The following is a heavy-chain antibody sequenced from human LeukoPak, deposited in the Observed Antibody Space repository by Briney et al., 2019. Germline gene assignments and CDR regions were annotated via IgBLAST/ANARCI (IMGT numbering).Heavy chain of an antibody. V-gene: IGHV3-74*01. J-gene: IGHJ4*02. CDR1: GFTFSSSW. Sequence: GGSPRLSCAASGFTFSSSWMHWVRQAPGKGLVWVSRIKSDGSSTSYADSVKGRFTISRDNAKNMVYLQMNSLRAEDTAAYYCAREPMGVTGYWGQGTLVTVSS. CDR2: IKSDGSST. CDR3: AREPMGVTGY. D-gene: IGHD1-26*01.